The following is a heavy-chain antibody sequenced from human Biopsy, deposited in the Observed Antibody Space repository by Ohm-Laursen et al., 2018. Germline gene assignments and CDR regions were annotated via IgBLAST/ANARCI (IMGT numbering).Heavy chain of an antibody. V-gene: IGHV1-69*04. CDR1: GGTFSNYA. CDR2: IVPILGHL. J-gene: IGHJ4*02. Sequence: SSVKVSCQASGGTFSNYAISWVRQAPGQGLEWVGRIVPILGHLNYAQRFQGRVSITADKSTTYVYMELSRLTSGDTAVYYCAADADGYYTEFDYWGPGTLVTVSS. CDR3: AADADGYYTEFDY. D-gene: IGHD3-3*01.